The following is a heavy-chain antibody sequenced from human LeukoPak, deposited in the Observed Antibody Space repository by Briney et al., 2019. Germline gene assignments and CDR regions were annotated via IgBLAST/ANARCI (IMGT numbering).Heavy chain of an antibody. V-gene: IGHV4-59*01. Sequence: SETLSLTCTVSGGSISSYYWSWIRQPPGKGLEWIGYIYNSGSTNYNHSLKSRVTISEDMSNNQFSLKLSSVTAADTAVYYCARALRLWGGNSGIAFNIWGQGTMVTVSS. CDR1: GGSISSYY. J-gene: IGHJ3*02. CDR2: IYNSGST. CDR3: ARALRLWGGNSGIAFNI. D-gene: IGHD4-23*01.